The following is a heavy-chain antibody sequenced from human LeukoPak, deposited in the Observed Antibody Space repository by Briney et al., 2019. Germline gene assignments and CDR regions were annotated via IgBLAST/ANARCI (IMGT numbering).Heavy chain of an antibody. CDR3: ARVDIVANRYYYGMDV. CDR1: GGSISTYY. V-gene: IGHV4-59*01. J-gene: IGHJ6*02. CDR2: IYYSGST. Sequence: SETLSLTCTVSGGSISTYYWSWIRQPPGKGLEWIGYIYYSGSTNYNPSLKSRVTISVDTSKNHFSLKLSSVTAADTAVYYCARVDIVANRYYYGMDVWGQGTTVTVSS. D-gene: IGHD5-12*01.